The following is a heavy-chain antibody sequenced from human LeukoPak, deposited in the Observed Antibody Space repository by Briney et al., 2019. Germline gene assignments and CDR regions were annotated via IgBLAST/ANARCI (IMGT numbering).Heavy chain of an antibody. CDR1: GFSFSSFA. CDR2: ISAAGGVT. CDR3: AKDPQSTYPYSGFDY. V-gene: IGHV3-23*01. Sequence: PGGSLRLSCAASGFSFSSFAMSWVRPAPGEGLEWVSAISAAGGVTYYADSGKGRFTISKENSKNTLYLQMNSLRAEDTAVFYCAKDPQSTYPYSGFDYWGQGTLVTVSS. J-gene: IGHJ4*02. D-gene: IGHD1-26*01.